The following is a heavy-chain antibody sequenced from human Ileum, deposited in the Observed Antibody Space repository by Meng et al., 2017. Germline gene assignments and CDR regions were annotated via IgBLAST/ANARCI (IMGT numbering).Heavy chain of an antibody. V-gene: IGHV3-23*01. D-gene: IGHD5-24*01. CDR2: ITVSGGST. CDR1: GFTFSNYA. J-gene: IGHJ4*02. Sequence: EVQLLESGGGLVQPGGSLRLSCAAFGFTFSNYAMTWVRQAPGKGLECLSSITVSGGSTYYVDSVKGRFTVSRDNSKNTLYVQMNSLRAEDTAVYYCARVVDGYIYGGYFDYWGPGNLVTVSS. CDR3: ARVVDGYIYGGYFDY.